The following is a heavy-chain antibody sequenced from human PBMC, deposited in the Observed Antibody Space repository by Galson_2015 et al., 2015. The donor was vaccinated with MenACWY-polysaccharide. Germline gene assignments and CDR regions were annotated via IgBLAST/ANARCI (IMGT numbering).Heavy chain of an antibody. CDR1: GFTFGGYA. J-gene: IGHJ3*01. CDR3: AKVTEMASSRRPFDV. CDR2: IGGSGLTT. D-gene: IGHD5-24*01. V-gene: IGHV3-23*01. Sequence: SLRLSCAASGFTFGGYAMGWVRQAPGKGLEWVSSIGGSGLTTFYAESVKGRFTIFRDNAQNILSLQMNSLRADDTARYFCAKVTEMASSRRPFDVWGQGTMVTVSS.